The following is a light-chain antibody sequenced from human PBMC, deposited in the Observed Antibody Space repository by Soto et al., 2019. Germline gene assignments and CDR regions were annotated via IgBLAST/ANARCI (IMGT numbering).Light chain of an antibody. CDR2: GNS. CDR1: NSNIGAGYD. V-gene: IGLV1-40*01. CDR3: QSYDSSLSGWV. J-gene: IGLJ3*02. Sequence: QSVLTQPPSVSGAPGQRVTISCTGYNSNIGAGYDVHWYQQRPGTSPKLLIYGNSNRPSGVPDRFSASKSGTSASLAITGLQAEDEADYYCQSYDSSLSGWVFGGGTKLPVL.